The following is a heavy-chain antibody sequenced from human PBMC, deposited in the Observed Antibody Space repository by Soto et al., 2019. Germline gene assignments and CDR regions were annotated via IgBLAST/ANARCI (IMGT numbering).Heavy chain of an antibody. V-gene: IGHV4-39*01. J-gene: IGHJ4*02. CDR2: IYYSGST. CDR3: ASIVDTAMVMRDYFDY. D-gene: IGHD5-18*01. Sequence: PSETLSLTCTVSGGSISSSSYYWGWIRQPPGKGLEWIGSIYYSGSTYYNPSLKSRVTISVDTSKNQFSLKLSSVTAADTAVYYCASIVDTAMVMRDYFDYWGQGTLVTVSS. CDR1: GGSISSSSYY.